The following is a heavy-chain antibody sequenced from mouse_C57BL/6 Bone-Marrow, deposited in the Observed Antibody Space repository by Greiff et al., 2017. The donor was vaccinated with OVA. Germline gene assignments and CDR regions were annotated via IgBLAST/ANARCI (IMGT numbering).Heavy chain of an antibody. CDR3: TTESSWFAY. J-gene: IGHJ3*01. Sequence: VQLKESGAELVRPGASVKLSCTASGFNIKDDYMHWVKQRPEQGLEWIGWIDPENGDTEYASKFQGKATITADTSSNTAYLQLSSLTSEDTAVYYCTTESSWFAYWGQGTLVTVSA. CDR1: GFNIKDDY. CDR2: IDPENGDT. V-gene: IGHV14-4*01.